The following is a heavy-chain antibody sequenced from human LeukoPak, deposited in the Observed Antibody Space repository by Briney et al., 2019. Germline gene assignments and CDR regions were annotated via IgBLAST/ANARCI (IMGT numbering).Heavy chain of an antibody. CDR2: IYYSGST. CDR1: GVSISSGDYY. V-gene: IGHV4-30-4*01. J-gene: IGHJ4*02. CDR3: ARWVGGYSYGYDY. D-gene: IGHD5-18*01. Sequence: SETLSLTCTVSGVSISSGDYYWSWIRQPPGNGLECIGYIYYSGSTYYNPSLKSRVTISVDTSKNQFSLKLTSVTAADTAVYYCARWVGGYSYGYDYWGRGTLVTVSS.